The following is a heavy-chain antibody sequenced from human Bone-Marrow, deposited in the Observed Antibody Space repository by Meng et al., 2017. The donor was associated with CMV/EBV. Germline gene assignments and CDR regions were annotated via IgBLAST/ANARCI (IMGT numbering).Heavy chain of an antibody. J-gene: IGHJ4*02. CDR3: AINGAIYYGDPNFDY. CDR2: IIPILGIA. D-gene: IGHD4-17*01. CDR1: GGTFSSYA. V-gene: IGHV1-69*10. Sequence: SVKVSCKPSGGTFSSYAISWVRQAPGQGLEWMGGIIPILGIANYAQKFQGRVTITADKSTSTAYMELSSLRSEDTAVYYCAINGAIYYGDPNFDYWGQGTLVTVSS.